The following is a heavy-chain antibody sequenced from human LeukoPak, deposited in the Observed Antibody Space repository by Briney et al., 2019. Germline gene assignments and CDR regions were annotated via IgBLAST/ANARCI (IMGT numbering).Heavy chain of an antibody. V-gene: IGHV3-7*03. CDR2: IKQDGSEK. D-gene: IGHD3-16*01. CDR3: ARDGFGTGSN. J-gene: IGHJ4*02. Sequence: GGSLRLSCAASGLTFSNYWMDWVRQAPGKGLEWVANIKQDGSEKNYVDSVKGRFIISRDNAKNSLYLQMNTLRADDTTVYYCARDGFGTGSNWGQGTLVTVSS. CDR1: GLTFSNYW.